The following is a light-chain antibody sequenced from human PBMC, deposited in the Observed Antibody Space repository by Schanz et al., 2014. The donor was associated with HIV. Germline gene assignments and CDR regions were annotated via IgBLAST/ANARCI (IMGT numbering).Light chain of an antibody. J-gene: IGKJ1*01. CDR1: QGISSY. Sequence: DIQLTQSPSFLSASVGDRVTITCRASQGISSYLAWFQQTPGKAPKLLIYAASTLQSGVPSRFSGSRSGTEFTLTITRVEPEDVAEYSCQQYSSFPWTFGQGTKLEIK. V-gene: IGKV1-9*01. CDR2: AAS. CDR3: QQYSSFPWT.